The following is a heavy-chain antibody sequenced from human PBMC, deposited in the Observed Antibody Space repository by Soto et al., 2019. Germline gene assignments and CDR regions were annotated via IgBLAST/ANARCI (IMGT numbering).Heavy chain of an antibody. CDR1: GFTFSSYA. J-gene: IGHJ4*02. D-gene: IGHD5-12*01. Sequence: QVQLVESGGGVVQPGRSLRLSCAASGFTFSSYAMHWVRQAPGKGLEWVAVISYDGSNKYYADSVKGRFTISRDNSKNTLYLQMNSLRAEDTALYYCARDLVAEMATIFYYFDYWGQGTLVTVSS. CDR2: ISYDGSNK. CDR3: ARDLVAEMATIFYYFDY. V-gene: IGHV3-30-3*01.